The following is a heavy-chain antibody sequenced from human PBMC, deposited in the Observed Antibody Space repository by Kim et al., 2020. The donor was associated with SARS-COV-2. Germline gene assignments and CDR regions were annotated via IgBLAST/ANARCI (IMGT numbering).Heavy chain of an antibody. Sequence: SETLSLTCTVSGGSISSYYWSWIRQPPGKGLEWIGYIYYSGSSNYNPSLKSRVTISVDTSKNQFSLKLSSVTAADTAVYYCARHSGSSDWYDSRNDAFDIWGQGTMVTVSS. V-gene: IGHV4-59*08. CDR1: GGSISSYY. CDR2: IYYSGSS. D-gene: IGHD6-19*01. J-gene: IGHJ3*02. CDR3: ARHSGSSDWYDSRNDAFDI.